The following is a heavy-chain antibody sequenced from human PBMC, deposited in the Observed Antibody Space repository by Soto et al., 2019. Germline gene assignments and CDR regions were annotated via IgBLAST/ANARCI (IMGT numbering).Heavy chain of an antibody. CDR3: ASDSGYGSGTSVNHYVDC. D-gene: IGHD3-10*01. CDR1: GFTFGSYW. Sequence: EVQLVDSGGGLVQPGGSLRLSCAASGFTFGSYWMSWVRQAPGKGLEWLGTIKFDASEKKYVDSVKGRFTMSRDNAKKSLYLQMDSLRAEDTAVYYCASDSGYGSGTSVNHYVDCWGHGTLVTVSS. V-gene: IGHV3-7*01. J-gene: IGHJ4*01. CDR2: IKFDASEK.